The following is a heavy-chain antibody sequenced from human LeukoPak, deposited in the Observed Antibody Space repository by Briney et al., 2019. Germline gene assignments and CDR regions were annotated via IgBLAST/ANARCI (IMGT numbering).Heavy chain of an antibody. CDR1: GYTFTSYD. Sequence: ASVKVSCKASGYTFTSYDINWVRQATGQGLEWMGWMNPNSGNTGYAQKFQGRVTITRNTSISTAYMELSSLRSEDTAVYYRAITYDFWSGYLGVPPSGLDPWGQGTLVTVSS. CDR3: AITYDFWSGYLGVPPSGLDP. J-gene: IGHJ5*02. V-gene: IGHV1-8*03. CDR2: MNPNSGNT. D-gene: IGHD3-3*01.